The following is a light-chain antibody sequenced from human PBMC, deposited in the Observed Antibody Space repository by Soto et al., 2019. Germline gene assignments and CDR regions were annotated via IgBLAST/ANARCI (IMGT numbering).Light chain of an antibody. CDR1: SSDVGGYNC. CDR2: EVS. V-gene: IGLV2-8*01. J-gene: IGLJ2*01. Sequence: QSVLTQPPSASGSPGQSVTISCTGTSSDVGGYNCVSWYQQHPGKAPKLMIYEVSKRPSGVTDRFSGSKSGNTASLTISGLQAEDEADYYCSSYAGSNIPVVFGGGTKVTVL. CDR3: SSYAGSNIPVV.